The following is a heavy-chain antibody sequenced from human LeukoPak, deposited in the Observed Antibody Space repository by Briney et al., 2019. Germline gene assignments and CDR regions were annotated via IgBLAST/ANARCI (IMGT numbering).Heavy chain of an antibody. CDR1: GFTVSSNY. Sequence: GGSLRLSCAASGFTVSSNYMSWVRQAPGKGLEWVSVIYSGGSTYYADSVKGRFTISRRNSKNTLYLQMNSLRAEDTAVYYCARTATDTGEFDYWGQGTLVTVSS. CDR2: IYSGGST. CDR3: ARTATDTGEFDY. J-gene: IGHJ4*02. V-gene: IGHV3-53*01. D-gene: IGHD6-13*01.